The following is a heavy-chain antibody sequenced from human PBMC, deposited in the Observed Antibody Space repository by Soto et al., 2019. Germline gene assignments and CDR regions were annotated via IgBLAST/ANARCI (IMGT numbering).Heavy chain of an antibody. CDR2: ISPYDGIT. CDR3: ARGDGRGSSGFYYYYGMDV. V-gene: IGHV1-46*01. J-gene: IGHJ6*02. CDR1: GFTFTTYF. D-gene: IGHD6-25*01. Sequence: QVQLVQSGAEVKKPGASVKVSCKASGFTFTTYFFNWVRQAPRQGLEWMGIISPYDGITNYVQSLKGRVTMTTDTSPSTVYMELSSLSSEATAVYYCARGDGRGSSGFYYYYGMDVWGHGTTVTVSS.